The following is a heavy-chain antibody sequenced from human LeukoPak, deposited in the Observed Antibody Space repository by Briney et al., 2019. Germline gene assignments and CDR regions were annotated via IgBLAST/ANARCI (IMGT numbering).Heavy chain of an antibody. J-gene: IGHJ4*02. CDR1: GFTFTSSA. CDR3: AAPSYSSSWAFDY. CDR2: IVVGSGNT. V-gene: IGHV1-58*02. Sequence: GASVKVSCKASGFTFTSSAMQWVRQARGQRLEWIGWIVVGSGNTNYAQKFQERVTITRDMSTSTAYMELSSLRSEDTAVCYCAAPSYSSSWAFDYWGQGTLVTVSS. D-gene: IGHD6-13*01.